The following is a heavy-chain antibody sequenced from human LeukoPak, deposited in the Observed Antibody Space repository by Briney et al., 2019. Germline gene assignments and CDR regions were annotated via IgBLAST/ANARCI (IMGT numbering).Heavy chain of an antibody. CDR2: IYTSGST. CDR3: ARDRGAAGGDYYYYYYMDV. V-gene: IGHV4-59*10. D-gene: IGHD6-13*01. Sequence: SETLSLTCAVYGGSFSGYYWSWIRQPPGKGLEWIGRIYTSGSTNYNPSLKSRVTMSVDTSKNQFSLKLSSVTAADTAVYYCARDRGAAGGDYYYYYYMDVWGKGTTVTISS. CDR1: GGSFSGYY. J-gene: IGHJ6*03.